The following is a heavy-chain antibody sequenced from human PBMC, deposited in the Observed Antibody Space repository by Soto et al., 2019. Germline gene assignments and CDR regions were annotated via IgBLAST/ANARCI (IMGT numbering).Heavy chain of an antibody. Sequence: GGSLRLSCAASGFTFSTYAMNWVRQAPRKGLEWVSTITGSGATTYYADSVKGRFTISRDNSENTLYLQMNSLRAEDTALYYCARDQLARLRFLEWTSYYYYMDVWGKGTTVTVSS. CDR2: ITGSGATT. V-gene: IGHV3-23*01. CDR1: GFTFSTYA. J-gene: IGHJ6*03. CDR3: ARDQLARLRFLEWTSYYYYMDV. D-gene: IGHD3-3*01.